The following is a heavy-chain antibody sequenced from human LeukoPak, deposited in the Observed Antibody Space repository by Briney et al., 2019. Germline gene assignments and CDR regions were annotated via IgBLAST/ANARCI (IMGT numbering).Heavy chain of an antibody. CDR1: GYSISSGYY. Sequence: PSEILSLTCAVSGYSISSGYYWGWIRQPPGKGLEWIGSIYHSGSTYYNPSLKSRVTISVDTSKNQFSLKLSSVTAADTAVYYCARFLSGTGSSGYPDWGQGTLVTVSS. J-gene: IGHJ4*02. CDR2: IYHSGST. CDR3: ARFLSGTGSSGYPD. V-gene: IGHV4-38-2*01. D-gene: IGHD3-22*01.